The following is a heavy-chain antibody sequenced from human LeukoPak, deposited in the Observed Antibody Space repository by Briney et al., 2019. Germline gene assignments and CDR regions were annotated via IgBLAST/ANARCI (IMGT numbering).Heavy chain of an antibody. V-gene: IGHV1-69*13. D-gene: IGHD3-22*01. J-gene: IGHJ4*02. CDR3: ARDPGRYYDSSGEEYYFDY. Sequence: SVKVSCEASGGTFSSYAISWVRQAPGQGLEWMGGIIPIFGTANYAQKFQGRVTITADESTSTAYMELSSLRSEDTAVYYCARDPGRYYDSSGEEYYFDYWGQGTLVTVSS. CDR2: IIPIFGTA. CDR1: GGTFSSYA.